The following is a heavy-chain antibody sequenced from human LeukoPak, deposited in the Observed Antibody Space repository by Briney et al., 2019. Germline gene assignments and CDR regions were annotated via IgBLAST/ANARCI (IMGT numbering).Heavy chain of an antibody. Sequence: SETLSLTCTVYGGSISSSNYYWGWIRQPPGKGLEWIGSIYYSGSTYYNPSLKSRVTISVDTSKNQFSLKLTSVTAADTAMFYCARENDYTIDYWGQGTLVTASS. V-gene: IGHV4-39*07. D-gene: IGHD4-11*01. CDR3: ARENDYTIDY. CDR2: IYYSGST. J-gene: IGHJ4*02. CDR1: GGSISSSNYY.